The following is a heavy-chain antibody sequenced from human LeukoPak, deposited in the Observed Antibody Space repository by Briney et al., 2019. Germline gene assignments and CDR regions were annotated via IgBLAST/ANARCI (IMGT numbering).Heavy chain of an antibody. Sequence: SQTLSLTCAISGDSISSNSAAWNWIRQSPSRDLEWLGRTYYRSKWYNGYALSVKGRITINPDTSKNQFSLQLNSVTPEDTAVYFCARVGDCTGVICCRYFDYWGQGTRVTVSS. V-gene: IGHV6-1*01. J-gene: IGHJ4*02. CDR2: TYYRSKWYN. CDR3: ARVGDCTGVICCRYFDY. CDR1: GDSISSNSAA. D-gene: IGHD2-8*02.